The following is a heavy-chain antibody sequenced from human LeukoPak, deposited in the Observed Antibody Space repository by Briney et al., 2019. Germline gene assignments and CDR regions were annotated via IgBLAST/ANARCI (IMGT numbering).Heavy chain of an antibody. D-gene: IGHD3-3*01. Sequence: PGRSLRLSCAASGFTSSSFGLHWVRQAPGKGLEWVAVIWYDGSNTYYADSVKGRFTISRDDSKNTVYLQTNSLRAEDTALYYCARGFLDFDSWGQGTLVIVSS. CDR3: ARGFLDFDS. J-gene: IGHJ4*02. CDR2: IWYDGSNT. CDR1: GFTSSSFG. V-gene: IGHV3-33*01.